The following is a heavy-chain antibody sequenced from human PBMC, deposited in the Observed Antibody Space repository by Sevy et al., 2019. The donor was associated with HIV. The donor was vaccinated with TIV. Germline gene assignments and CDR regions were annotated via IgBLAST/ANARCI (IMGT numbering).Heavy chain of an antibody. D-gene: IGHD1-26*01. V-gene: IGHV3-11*01. CDR3: ARDHVGVGPLGNYGMDV. Sequence: GGSLRLSCAASGFIFSDFYMSWVRQAPGKGLEWISYISSRGSTIYYADSVKGRFTISRDNAKNSLYLQMNSLTAEDTAVYYCARDHVGVGPLGNYGMDVWGQGATVTVSS. CDR1: GFIFSDFY. J-gene: IGHJ6*02. CDR2: ISSRGSTI.